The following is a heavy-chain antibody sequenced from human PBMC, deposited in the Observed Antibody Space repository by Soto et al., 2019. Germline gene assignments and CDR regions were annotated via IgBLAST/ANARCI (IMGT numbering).Heavy chain of an antibody. CDR2: IIPILGIA. CDR1: GGTFSSYT. D-gene: IGHD2-2*01. J-gene: IGHJ5*01. Sequence: SVKVSCKASGGTFSSYTISWVRQAPGQGLEWMGRIIPILGIANYAQKFQGRVTITADKSTSTAYMELSSLRSEDTAVYYCARATLCLRSDLVVDRWFDSRGQGPLV. CDR3: ARATLCLRSDLVVDRWFDS. V-gene: IGHV1-69*02.